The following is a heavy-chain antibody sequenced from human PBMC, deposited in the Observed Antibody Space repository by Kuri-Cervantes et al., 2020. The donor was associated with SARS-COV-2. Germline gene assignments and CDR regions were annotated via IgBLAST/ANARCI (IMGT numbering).Heavy chain of an antibody. CDR1: GYTFTSYD. D-gene: IGHD4-23*01. V-gene: IGHV1-8*01. CDR3: ARGRWDGGNLESYYFDY. CDR2: MNPNSGNT. J-gene: IGHJ4*02. Sequence: ASVNVTCKSSGYTFTSYDINWVRQATGQGLEWMGWMNPNSGNTGYAQKFQGRVTMTRNTSISPAYMELSSLRSEDTAVYYCARGRWDGGNLESYYFDYWGQGTLVTVSS.